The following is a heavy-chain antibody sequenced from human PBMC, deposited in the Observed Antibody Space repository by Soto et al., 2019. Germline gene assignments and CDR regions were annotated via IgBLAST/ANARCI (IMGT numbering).Heavy chain of an antibody. CDR2: IYYSGST. D-gene: IGHD3-10*01. V-gene: IGHV4-31*03. Sequence: SETLSLTCTVSGGSISSGGYYWSWIRQHPGKGLEWIGYIYYSGSTYYNPSLKSRVTISVDTSKNQFSLKLSSVTAADTAVYYCARLLWFGDYYFDYWGQGTLVTVS. J-gene: IGHJ4*02. CDR3: ARLLWFGDYYFDY. CDR1: GGSISSGGYY.